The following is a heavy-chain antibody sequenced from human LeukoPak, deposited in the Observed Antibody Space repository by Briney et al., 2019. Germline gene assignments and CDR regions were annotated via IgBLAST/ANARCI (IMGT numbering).Heavy chain of an antibody. Sequence: GSLRLSCTASGFTFGDYAMSWFRQAPGKGLEWIGYISYSGSTNYNPSLKSRVTISVDTSRNQFSLKLSSVTAADTAVYYCARGRLGGSGSYYNVLDYWGQGTLVTVSS. D-gene: IGHD3-10*01. CDR1: GFTFGDYA. CDR2: ISYSGST. V-gene: IGHV4-59*01. J-gene: IGHJ4*02. CDR3: ARGRLGGSGSYYNVLDY.